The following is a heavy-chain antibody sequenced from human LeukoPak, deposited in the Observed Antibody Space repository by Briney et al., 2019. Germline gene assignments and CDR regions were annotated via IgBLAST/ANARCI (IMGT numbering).Heavy chain of an antibody. CDR3: AKDERWHGGSGWLYYYYYMDV. CDR2: ISGSGGST. CDR1: GFTFSSYG. D-gene: IGHD6-19*01. Sequence: GGSLRLSCAASGFTFSSYGMSWVRQAPGKGLEWVSAISGSGGSTYYADSVKGRFTISRDNSKNTLYLQMNSLRAEDTAVYYCAKDERWHGGSGWLYYYYYMDVWSKGTTVTISS. V-gene: IGHV3-23*01. J-gene: IGHJ6*03.